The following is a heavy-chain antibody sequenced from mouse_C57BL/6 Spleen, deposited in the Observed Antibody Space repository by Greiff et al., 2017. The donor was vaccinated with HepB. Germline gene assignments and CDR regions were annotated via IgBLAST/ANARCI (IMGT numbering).Heavy chain of an antibody. Sequence: QVQLKESGAELVRPGASVKLSCKASGYTFTDYYINWVKQRPGQGLEWIARIYPGSGNTYYNEKLKGKATLTAEKSSSTAYMQLSSVTSEDSEVDVCARRRFDYWGQGTTLTVSS. CDR2: IYPGSGNT. V-gene: IGHV1-76*01. CDR1: GYTFTDYY. CDR3: ARRRFDY. J-gene: IGHJ2*01.